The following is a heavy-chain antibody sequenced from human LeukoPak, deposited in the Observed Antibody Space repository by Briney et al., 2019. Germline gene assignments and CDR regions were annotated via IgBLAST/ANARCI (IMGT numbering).Heavy chain of an antibody. Sequence: GGSLRLSCAASGFTFSSYWMHWVRQAPGKGLVWVSRINSDGSSTSYADSVKGRFTISRDNAKNTLYLQMNSLRAEDTAVYYCARDSSSWYPKDYFDYWGQGTLVTVSS. D-gene: IGHD6-13*01. CDR3: ARDSSSWYPKDYFDY. CDR2: INSDGSST. V-gene: IGHV3-74*01. J-gene: IGHJ4*02. CDR1: GFTFSSYW.